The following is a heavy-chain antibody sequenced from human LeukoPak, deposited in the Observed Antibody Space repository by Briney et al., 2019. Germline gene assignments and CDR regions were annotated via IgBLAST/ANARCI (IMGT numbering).Heavy chain of an antibody. Sequence: SETLSLTCAVYGGSFSGYYWSWIRQPPGKGLEWIGEINHSGSTNYNPSLKSRVTISVDTSKNQFSLKLSSVTAADTAVYYCARWYYDSSGYIDYWGQGTLVTVSS. V-gene: IGHV4-34*01. D-gene: IGHD3-22*01. CDR2: INHSGST. CDR1: GGSFSGYY. J-gene: IGHJ4*02. CDR3: ARWYYDSSGYIDY.